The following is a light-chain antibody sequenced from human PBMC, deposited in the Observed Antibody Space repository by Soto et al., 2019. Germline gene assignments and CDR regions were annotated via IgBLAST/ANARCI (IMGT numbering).Light chain of an antibody. V-gene: IGLV1-40*01. J-gene: IGLJ1*01. Sequence: QSVLTQPPSVSGAPGQRITISCTGSSSNIGADYDVHWYRQFPGTAPKLLIDGNIDRPSGVPDRFSASKSGTSASLAITGLQAEDEADYYCQAYDTSLSGVVFGTGTKVTVL. CDR3: QAYDTSLSGVV. CDR2: GNI. CDR1: SSNIGADYD.